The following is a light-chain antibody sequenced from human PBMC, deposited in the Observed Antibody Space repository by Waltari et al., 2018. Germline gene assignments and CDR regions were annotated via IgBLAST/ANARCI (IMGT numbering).Light chain of an antibody. J-gene: IGLJ2*01. V-gene: IGLV2-14*03. CDR2: DVN. CDR1: SSDVGGDDC. Sequence: QSALSQPASVSGSPGQSITISCTGSSSDVGGDDCVSWYQDHPVQAPKVIIYDVNNRPSGVSDRFSGSKSGNTASLTISGLQAEDEANYYCCSQSSYNGVIFGGGTKLTVL. CDR3: CSQSSYNGVI.